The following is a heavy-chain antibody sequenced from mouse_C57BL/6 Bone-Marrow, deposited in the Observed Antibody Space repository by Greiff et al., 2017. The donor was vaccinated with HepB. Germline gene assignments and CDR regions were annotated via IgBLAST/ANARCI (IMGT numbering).Heavy chain of an antibody. D-gene: IGHD2-2*01. CDR1: GFTFSSYA. Sequence: EVNVVESGGGLVKPGGSLKLSCAASGFTFSSYAMSWVRQTPEKRLEWVATISDGGSYTYYPDNVKGRFTISRDNAKNNLYLQMSHLKSEDTAMYYCAREWGPLWLRRGAWFAYWGQGTLVTVSA. CDR2: ISDGGSYT. CDR3: AREWGPLWLRRGAWFAY. V-gene: IGHV5-4*01. J-gene: IGHJ3*01.